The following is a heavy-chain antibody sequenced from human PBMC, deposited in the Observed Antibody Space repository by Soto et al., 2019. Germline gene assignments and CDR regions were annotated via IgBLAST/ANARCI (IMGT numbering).Heavy chain of an antibody. CDR2: ITPGGGTT. CDR1: GFGFSSYA. Sequence: EIQLLVSGGGSAQPGGSLRLSCAASGFGFSSYAMSWVRQAPGKGLEWVSGITPGGGTTNYGDSVKGRFTISRDNSKNTLYLEANSLRVEDTAIYYCAKDRGGEFSSSRYFDYWGQGTLVTVSS. D-gene: IGHD3-16*01. CDR3: AKDRGGEFSSSRYFDY. V-gene: IGHV3-23*01. J-gene: IGHJ4*02.